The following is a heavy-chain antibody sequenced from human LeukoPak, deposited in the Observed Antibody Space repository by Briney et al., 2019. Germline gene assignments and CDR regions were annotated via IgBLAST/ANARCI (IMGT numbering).Heavy chain of an antibody. Sequence: GGSLRLSCAASGFTFNTYTMNWVRQAPGKGLEWVSSITASSTAIYSADSVKGRFTISRDNAKNSLCLQMNSLRAEDTAVYYCARSSPGNYGDYQFDYWGQGTLVTVSS. CDR1: GFTFNTYT. D-gene: IGHD4-17*01. CDR3: ARSSPGNYGDYQFDY. CDR2: ITASSTAI. V-gene: IGHV3-21*01. J-gene: IGHJ4*02.